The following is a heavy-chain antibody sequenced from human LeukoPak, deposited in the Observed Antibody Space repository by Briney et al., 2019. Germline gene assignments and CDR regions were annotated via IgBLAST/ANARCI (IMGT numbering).Heavy chain of an antibody. CDR2: IYYSGST. V-gene: IGHV4-59*01. CDR1: GGSNSSYY. Sequence: SETLSLTCTVSGGSNSSYYWSWIRQPPGKGLEWIGYIYYSGSTNYNPSLKSRVTISVDTSKNQFSLKLSSVTAADTAVYYCARSVGYCSSTSCDPAIDYWGPGTLVTVSS. D-gene: IGHD2-2*01. CDR3: ARSVGYCSSTSCDPAIDY. J-gene: IGHJ4*02.